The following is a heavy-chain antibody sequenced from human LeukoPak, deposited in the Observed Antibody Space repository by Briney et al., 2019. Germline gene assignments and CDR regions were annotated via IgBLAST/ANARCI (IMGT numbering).Heavy chain of an antibody. J-gene: IGHJ6*02. V-gene: IGHV1-18*01. CDR2: ISAYNGNT. D-gene: IGHD6-13*01. Sequence: ASVKVSCKASGYTFTSYGISWVRQAPGQGLEWMGWISAYNGNTNYAQKLQGRVTMTTDTSTSTAYMELRSLRSDDTAVYYCAREQYSSSWYTYYYYGMDVWGQGTTATVSS. CDR1: GYTFTSYG. CDR3: AREQYSSSWYTYYYYGMDV.